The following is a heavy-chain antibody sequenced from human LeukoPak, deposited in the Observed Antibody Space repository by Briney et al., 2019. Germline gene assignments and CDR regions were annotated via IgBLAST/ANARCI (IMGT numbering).Heavy chain of an antibody. CDR2: ISGSGGST. V-gene: IGHV3-23*01. J-gene: IGHJ4*02. CDR1: GFTFNSQA. Sequence: GVSLRLSCAASGFTFNSQAMSWLRQAPGKGLEGCSAISGSGGSTYYADSVKGRFTSSRDNSNNTLYMQMSSLRAEDTAVYYCAKVRHHGYYFDYWGQGTLVTVSS. CDR3: AKVRHHGYYFDY.